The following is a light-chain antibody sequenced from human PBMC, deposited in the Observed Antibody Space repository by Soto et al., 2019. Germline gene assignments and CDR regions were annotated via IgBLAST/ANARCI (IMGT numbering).Light chain of an antibody. Sequence: EIVMTQSTATLSVSPGERATLSCRASQSVSSNLAWYQQKPGQAPRLLIYGASTRATGIPARFSGSGSGTEFTLTISSLQSEDFAVYYCQQYNNGWTFRQGTKVEIK. V-gene: IGKV3-15*01. J-gene: IGKJ1*01. CDR3: QQYNNGWT. CDR1: QSVSSN. CDR2: GAS.